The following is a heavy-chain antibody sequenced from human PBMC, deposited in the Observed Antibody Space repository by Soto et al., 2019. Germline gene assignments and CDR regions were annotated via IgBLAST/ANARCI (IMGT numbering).Heavy chain of an antibody. Sequence: GGSLRLSCAASGFTFSGSAMHWVRQASGKGLEWVGRIRSKANSYATAYAASVKGRFTISRDDSKNTAYLQMNSLKTEDTAVYYCYKGGNLPGWVYWGQGTLVTVSS. CDR1: GFTFSGSA. J-gene: IGHJ4*02. D-gene: IGHD2-15*01. V-gene: IGHV3-73*01. CDR2: IRSKANSYAT. CDR3: YKGGNLPGWVY.